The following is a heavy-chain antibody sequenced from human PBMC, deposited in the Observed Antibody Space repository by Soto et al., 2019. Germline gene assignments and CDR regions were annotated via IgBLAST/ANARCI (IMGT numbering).Heavy chain of an antibody. CDR2: ITDSGSST. Sequence: GGSLRLSCAASGFTFRNYAMTWVRQAPGQGLEYVSSITDSGSSTYYADSVKGRFTISRDNSKNTLYLQMNSLRAEDTAVYYCAKDLGYYAYWGQGTLVTVSS. CDR1: GFTFRNYA. V-gene: IGHV3-23*01. J-gene: IGHJ4*02. CDR3: AKDLGYYAY.